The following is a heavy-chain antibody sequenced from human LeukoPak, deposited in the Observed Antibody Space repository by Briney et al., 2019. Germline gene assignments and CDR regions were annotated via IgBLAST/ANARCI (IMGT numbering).Heavy chain of an antibody. CDR2: INPTGGST. V-gene: IGHV1-46*01. J-gene: IGHJ5*02. Sequence: ASVNVSCKPSGYTFTSYYMHWVRQPPGQGLEWMGLINPTGGSTGYAQKFQGRVTMTRDMSTSTDYMELSSLRSEDTAIYYCARDNSVGDNAWWFDPWGQGTLVTVSS. CDR1: GYTFTSYY. CDR3: ARDNSVGDNAWWFDP. D-gene: IGHD1-26*01.